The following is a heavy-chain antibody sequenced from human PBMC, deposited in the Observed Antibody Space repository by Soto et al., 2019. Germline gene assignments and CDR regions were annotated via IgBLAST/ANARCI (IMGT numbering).Heavy chain of an antibody. Sequence: ASVKVSCKPSGYPFTDLYIHWVRQAPGLGLEWMGWIDPRSGASRKTQRFQGRFTMTRDTSTNTVYMELSSLRSDDTAVYFCARANYGTLDYCGQGPLVSVSS. D-gene: IGHD3-10*01. CDR3: ARANYGTLDY. CDR2: IDPRSGAS. V-gene: IGHV1-2*02. J-gene: IGHJ4*02. CDR1: GYPFTDLY.